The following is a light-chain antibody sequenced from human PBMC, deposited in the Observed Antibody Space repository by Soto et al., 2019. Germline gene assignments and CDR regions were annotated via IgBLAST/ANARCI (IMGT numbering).Light chain of an antibody. J-gene: IGKJ1*01. CDR2: AAS. CDR3: QKYNTVPRT. V-gene: IGKV1-27*01. Sequence: DIQMTQSPSSLSASVGDRVTITCRASQGISHFLAWYQQKAGKVPKLLIYAASILQSGVPPRFSGSGSGTDFTLTISSLQPEDVATYYCQKYNTVPRTFGQGTKVEI. CDR1: QGISHF.